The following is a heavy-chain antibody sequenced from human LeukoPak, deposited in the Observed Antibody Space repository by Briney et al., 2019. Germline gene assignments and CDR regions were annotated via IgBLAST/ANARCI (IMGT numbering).Heavy chain of an antibody. D-gene: IGHD3-3*01. V-gene: IGHV1-18*01. J-gene: IGHJ5*02. CDR1: GYTFTSYG. CDR3: ARRIYDFWSGGRSEDNWFDP. Sequence: GASVKASCKASGYTFTSYGISWVRQAPRQGLEWMGWISAYNGNTNYAQKLQGRVTMTTDTSTSTAYMELRSLRSDDTAVYYCARRIYDFWSGGRSEDNWFDPWGQGTLVTVSS. CDR2: ISAYNGNT.